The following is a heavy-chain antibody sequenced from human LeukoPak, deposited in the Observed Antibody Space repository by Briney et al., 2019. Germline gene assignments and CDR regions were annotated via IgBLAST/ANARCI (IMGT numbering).Heavy chain of an antibody. V-gene: IGHV4-39*01. CDR3: ARLHPDPVRYYFDY. CDR2: IYYSGST. Sequence: SETLSLTCTVSGGSISSSSYYWGWIRQPPGKGLEWIGSIYYSGSTYYNPSLKSRVTISVDTSKNQFSLKLSSVAAADTAVYYCARLHPDPVRYYFDYWGQGTLVTVSS. CDR1: GGSISSSSYY. J-gene: IGHJ4*02.